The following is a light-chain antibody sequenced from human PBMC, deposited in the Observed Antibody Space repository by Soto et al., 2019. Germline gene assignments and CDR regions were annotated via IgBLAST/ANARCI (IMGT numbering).Light chain of an antibody. CDR2: TAS. V-gene: IGKV1-9*01. J-gene: IGKJ5*01. CDR3: QQRNSYPIT. CDR1: QGISSY. Sequence: DIQLTQSPSFLSASVGDRVTITCRASQGISSYLAWYQQKSGKAPKLLIHTASTLQSGVPSRFSGSGFATEFTLTISSLQPEDFATYYCQQRNSYPITFGQGTRLEIK.